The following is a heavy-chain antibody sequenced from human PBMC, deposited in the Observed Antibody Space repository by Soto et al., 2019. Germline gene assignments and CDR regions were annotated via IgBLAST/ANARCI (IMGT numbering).Heavy chain of an antibody. CDR1: GFTFSSYG. CDR3: AREHPFYSSSTGVYYYYYGMDV. Sequence: GGSLRLSCAASGFTFSSYGMHWVRQAPGKGLEWVAVIWYDGSNKYYADSVKGRFTISRDNSKNTLYLQMNSLRAEDTAVYYCAREHPFYSSSTGVYYYYYGMDVWGQGTTVTVSS. D-gene: IGHD6-13*01. J-gene: IGHJ6*02. V-gene: IGHV3-33*01. CDR2: IWYDGSNK.